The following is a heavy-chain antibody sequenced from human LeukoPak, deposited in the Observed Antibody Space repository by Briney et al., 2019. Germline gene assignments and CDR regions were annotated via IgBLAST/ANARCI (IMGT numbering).Heavy chain of an antibody. Sequence: GASVKASCKASGGTFSSYAISWVRQAPGQGLEWMGGIIPIFGTANYAQKFQGRVTITTDESTSTAYMELSSLRSEDTAVYYCARDPRYYYDSSGYYGGAFDIWGQGTMVTVSS. J-gene: IGHJ3*02. CDR3: ARDPRYYYDSSGYYGGAFDI. CDR2: IIPIFGTA. V-gene: IGHV1-69*05. D-gene: IGHD3-22*01. CDR1: GGTFSSYA.